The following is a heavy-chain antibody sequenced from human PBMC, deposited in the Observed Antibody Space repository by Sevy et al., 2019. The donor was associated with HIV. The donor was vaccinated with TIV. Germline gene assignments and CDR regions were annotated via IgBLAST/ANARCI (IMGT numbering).Heavy chain of an antibody. CDR2: ISSGGSTI. CDR3: ARDRSRYYGSGSFLVDY. CDR1: GFTFGDYS. D-gene: IGHD3-10*01. V-gene: IGHV3-11*01. Sequence: GGSLRLSCAASGFTFGDYSMSWIRQVPGKGLEWVSYISSGGSTIYYADSVKGRFTISRDNAKNSLYLQMNSLRAEDTAVYYCARDRSRYYGSGSFLVDYWGQGTLVTVSS. J-gene: IGHJ4*02.